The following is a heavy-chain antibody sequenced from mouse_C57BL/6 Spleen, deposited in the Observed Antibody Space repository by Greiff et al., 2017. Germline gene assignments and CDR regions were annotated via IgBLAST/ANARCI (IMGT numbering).Heavy chain of an antibody. V-gene: IGHV1-54*01. CDR1: GYTFTNYW. D-gene: IGHD2-4*01. J-gene: IGHJ2*01. CDR3: ARYENDVFDD. Sequence: QVQLQQSGAELVRPGTSVKVSCTASGYTFTNYWIDWVQQRPGQGLEWVGDINPGSGGTNYTEKFKGKSTLTADKATSTVYMQLSSLRSEDSAMYFCARYENDVFDDWGQGTTLTVSS. CDR2: INPGSGGT.